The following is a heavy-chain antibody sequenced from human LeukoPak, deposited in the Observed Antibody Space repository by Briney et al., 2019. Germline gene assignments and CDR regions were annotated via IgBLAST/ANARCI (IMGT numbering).Heavy chain of an antibody. CDR2: ISSGSRTI. J-gene: IGHJ4*02. CDR3: ARESITGHRDFDY. Sequence: GGSLRLSCAASGYTFGSYSMNWVRQAPGKGLEWISYISSGSRTIYYADSVEGRFTVSRDNAKNSLYLQMRSLRAEDTAVYYCARESITGHRDFDYWGQGTLVTVSS. D-gene: IGHD1-20*01. V-gene: IGHV3-48*01. CDR1: GYTFGSYS.